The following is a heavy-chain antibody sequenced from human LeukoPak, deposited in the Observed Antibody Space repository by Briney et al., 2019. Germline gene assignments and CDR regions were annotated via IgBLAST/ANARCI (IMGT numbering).Heavy chain of an antibody. CDR1: GFTFSSYW. CDR3: ARGLVSGSSRILYYFDY. Sequence: PGRSLRLSCAASGFTFSSYWMHWVRQAPGKGLVWVSRINSDGSSTSYADSVKGRFTISRDNAKNTLYLQMNSLRAEDTAVYYCARGLVSGSSRILYYFDYWGQGTLVTVSS. CDR2: INSDGSST. V-gene: IGHV3-74*01. J-gene: IGHJ4*02. D-gene: IGHD6-13*01.